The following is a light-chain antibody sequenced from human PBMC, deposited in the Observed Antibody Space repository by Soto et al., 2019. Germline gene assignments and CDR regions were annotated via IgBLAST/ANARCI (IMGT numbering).Light chain of an antibody. CDR3: QQLHDYPIT. CDR1: QTISSW. V-gene: IGKV1-5*03. J-gene: IGKJ5*01. CDR2: KAS. Sequence: DIQITQSPSTLSGSVGDRVTITCRASQTISSWLAWYQQKPGKAPKLLIYKASTLKSGVPSRFSGSGSGTDFTLTISSLQPEDFATYYCQQLHDYPITFGQGTRLEIK.